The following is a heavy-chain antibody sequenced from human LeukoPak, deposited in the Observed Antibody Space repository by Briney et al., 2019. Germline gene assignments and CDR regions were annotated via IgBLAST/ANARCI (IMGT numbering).Heavy chain of an antibody. J-gene: IGHJ4*02. V-gene: IGHV3-48*03. CDR2: ISSSGSTI. CDR1: GCIFSRYD. D-gene: IGHD3-22*01. Sequence: GGSVSVSCASWGCIFSRYDMNWVRQAPGKGREGVLYISSSGSTIYYADSVKGRFTITRDNAKNSLYLQMNSLRAEDTAVYYCARDTYYYDSSGYYDYWGQGTLVTVSS. CDR3: ARDTYYYDSSGYYDY.